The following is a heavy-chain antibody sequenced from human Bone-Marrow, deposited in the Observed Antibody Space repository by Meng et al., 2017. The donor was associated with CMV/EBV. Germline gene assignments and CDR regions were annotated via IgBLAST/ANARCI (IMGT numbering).Heavy chain of an antibody. J-gene: IGHJ4*02. Sequence: GESLKISCAASGFTFSTYGMHWVRQAPGKGLEWVAFIRFDGSNNYYADSVKGRFTMSRDNSKNTLYLQMNSLRPEDTALYYCAKHMGVMSTVTKNVRAGFLDYCGQGTLVTVSS. V-gene: IGHV3-30*02. CDR1: GFTFSTYG. CDR3: AKHMGVMSTVTKNVRAGFLDY. D-gene: IGHD4-17*01. CDR2: IRFDGSNN.